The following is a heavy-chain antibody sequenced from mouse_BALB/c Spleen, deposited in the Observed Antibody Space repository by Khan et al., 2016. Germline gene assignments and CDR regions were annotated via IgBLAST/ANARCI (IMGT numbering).Heavy chain of an antibody. D-gene: IGHD1-2*01. V-gene: IGHV3-2*02. Sequence: EVQLQESGPGLVKPSQSLSLTCTVTGYSITSDYAWNWIRQFPGNKLEWMGYIGYSGSTSYNPSLKSRISITRDSSKNQFFLQFNSVTTEDTASYYCALLRRAYWGQGTLVTVSA. CDR3: ALLRRAY. J-gene: IGHJ3*01. CDR2: IGYSGST. CDR1: GYSITSDYA.